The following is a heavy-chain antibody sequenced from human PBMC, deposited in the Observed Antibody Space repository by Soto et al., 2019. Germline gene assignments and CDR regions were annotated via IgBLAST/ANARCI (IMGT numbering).Heavy chain of an antibody. J-gene: IGHJ6*02. CDR2: ISSSSSYI. CDR1: GFTFSSYS. CDR3: ARQDIVVVPAAKKATIASRVLSDSYYGMDV. Sequence: GGSLRLSCAASGFTFSSYSMNWVRQAPGKGLEWVSSISSSSSYIYYADSVKGRFTISRDNAKNSLYLQMNSLRAEDTAVYYCARQDIVVVPAAKKATIASRVLSDSYYGMDVWGQGTTVTVSS. D-gene: IGHD2-2*01. V-gene: IGHV3-21*01.